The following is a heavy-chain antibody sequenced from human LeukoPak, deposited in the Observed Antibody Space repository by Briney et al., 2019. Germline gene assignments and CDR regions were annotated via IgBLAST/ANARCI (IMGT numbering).Heavy chain of an antibody. CDR2: ISPSGDKT. D-gene: IGHD3-3*01. CDR1: GFSFTFYG. J-gene: IGHJ4*02. CDR3: ARIPRFLEWLLSIYFDY. Sequence: GGSLRLSCAASGFSFTFYGMSWVRQAPGKGLEWVSVISPSGDKTYYADSVKGRFTISGDNSKDTLYLQMNVLRTEDTAIYYCARIPRFLEWLLSIYFDYWGQGTLVTVSS. V-gene: IGHV3-23*01.